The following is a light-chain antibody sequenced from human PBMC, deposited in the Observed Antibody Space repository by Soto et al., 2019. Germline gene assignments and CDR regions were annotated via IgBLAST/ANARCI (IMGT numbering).Light chain of an antibody. V-gene: IGLV2-14*01. Sequence: QSVLTQPASVSGSPGQSITISCTGTSSDVGAYNYASWFQQFSGKAPNLMIYDVSYRPLGISYCFSGSKSANTASLTIFGLQAEDEADYYCCSYAGESAPYVFGTGTKVTVL. J-gene: IGLJ1*01. CDR3: CSYAGESAPYV. CDR1: SSDVGAYNY. CDR2: DVS.